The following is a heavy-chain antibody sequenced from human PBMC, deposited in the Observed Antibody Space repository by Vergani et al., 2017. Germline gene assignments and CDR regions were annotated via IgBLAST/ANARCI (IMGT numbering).Heavy chain of an antibody. CDR3: ARDPLDCSGGSCYPYYFDY. D-gene: IGHD2-15*01. CDR2: INPNSGGT. CDR1: GYTFTGNY. Sequence: QVQLVQSGAEVKKPGASVKVSCKASGYTFTGNYMHWVRQAPGQGLEWMGWINPNSGGTNYAQKFQGRVTMTRDTSISTAYMELSRLRSDDTAVYYCARDPLDCSGGSCYPYYFDYWGQGTLVTVSS. V-gene: IGHV1-2*02. J-gene: IGHJ4*02.